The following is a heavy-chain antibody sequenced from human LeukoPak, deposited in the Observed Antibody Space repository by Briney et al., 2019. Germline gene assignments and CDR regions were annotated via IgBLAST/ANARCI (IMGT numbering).Heavy chain of an antibody. CDR2: INHSGST. V-gene: IGHV4-34*01. Sequence: PSETLSLTCAVYGGSFSGYYWSWIRQPPGKGLEWIVEINHSGSTNYNPSLKSRVTISVDTSKNQFSLKLSSVTAADTAVYYCARTPYYYDSSGYQWAYFFDYWGQGTLVTVSS. CDR3: ARTPYYYDSSGYQWAYFFDY. CDR1: GGSFSGYY. D-gene: IGHD3-22*01. J-gene: IGHJ4*02.